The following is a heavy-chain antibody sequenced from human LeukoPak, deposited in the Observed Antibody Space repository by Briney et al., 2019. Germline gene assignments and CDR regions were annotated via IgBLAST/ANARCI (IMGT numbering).Heavy chain of an antibody. D-gene: IGHD2-15*01. J-gene: IGHJ6*03. V-gene: IGHV3-48*01. CDR1: GFTFSSYS. CDR2: ISSSSSTI. Sequence: GGSLRLSCAASGFTFSSYSMNWVRQAPGKGLEWVSYISSSSSTIYYADSVKGRFTISRDNAKNSLNLQMNSLRAEDTAVYYCARKAVVHYYYYMDVWGKGTTVTVSS. CDR3: ARKAVVHYYYYMDV.